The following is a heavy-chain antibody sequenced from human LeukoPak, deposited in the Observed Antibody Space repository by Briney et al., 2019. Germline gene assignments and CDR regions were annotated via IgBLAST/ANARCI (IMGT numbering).Heavy chain of an antibody. CDR2: IYHSGST. CDR1: GYSISSGYY. V-gene: IGHV4-38-2*02. J-gene: IGHJ4*02. D-gene: IGHD5-18*01. Sequence: SETLSLTCTVSGYSISSGYYWGWIRQPPGKGLEWIGSIYHSGSTYYNPSLRSRVTISVDTSKNQFSLKLSSVTAADTAVYYCARVGGGYSYGHFDYWGQGTLVTVSS. CDR3: ARVGGGYSYGHFDY.